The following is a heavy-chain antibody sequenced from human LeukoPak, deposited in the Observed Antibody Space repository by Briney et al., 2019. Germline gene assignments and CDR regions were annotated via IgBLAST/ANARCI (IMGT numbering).Heavy chain of an antibody. V-gene: IGHV1-2*02. Sequence: ASVKVSCKASGYTFTGYYMHWVRQAPGQGLEWMGWINPNSGGTNYAQKFQGRVTMTRDTSISTAYMELSRLRSDDTAVYYCARDAVAAAGTPYYYYYYMDVWGKGTTVTISS. CDR1: GYTFTGYY. J-gene: IGHJ6*03. CDR3: ARDAVAAAGTPYYYYYYMDV. CDR2: INPNSGGT. D-gene: IGHD6-13*01.